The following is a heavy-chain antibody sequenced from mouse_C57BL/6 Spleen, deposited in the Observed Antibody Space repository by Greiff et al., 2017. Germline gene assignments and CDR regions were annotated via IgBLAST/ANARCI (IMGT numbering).Heavy chain of an antibody. V-gene: IGHV14-2*01. CDR3: ARVTTVVYFDV. CDR1: GFNIKDYY. D-gene: IGHD1-1*01. Sequence: EVQLQQSGAALVKPGASVKLSCTASGFNIKDYYMHWVKQRTEQGLEWIGRLDPEDGETQYAPKFQGKATIQAATSSNTAYLQLSILTSEDTAFYYCARVTTVVYFDVWGTGTTVTVSS. J-gene: IGHJ1*03. CDR2: LDPEDGET.